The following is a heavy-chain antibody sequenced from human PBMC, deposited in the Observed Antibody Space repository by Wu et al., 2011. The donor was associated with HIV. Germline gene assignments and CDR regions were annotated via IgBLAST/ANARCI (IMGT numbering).Heavy chain of an antibody. Sequence: QVQLVQSGAAVKKPGSSVKVSCKASGGTFNSYGITWVRQAPGQGLEWMGGIIPIFGTANYAQKFQGRVTITADKSTSTAYMELSSLRSEDTAVYYCARAVVSSGWFRKYFDYWGQGTLVTVSS. CDR3: ARAVVSSGWFRKYFDY. CDR1: GGTFNSYG. CDR2: IIPIFGTA. V-gene: IGHV1-69*14. J-gene: IGHJ4*02. D-gene: IGHD6-19*01.